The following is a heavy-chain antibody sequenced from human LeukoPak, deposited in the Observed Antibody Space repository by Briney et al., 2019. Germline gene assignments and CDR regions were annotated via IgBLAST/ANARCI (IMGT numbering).Heavy chain of an antibody. J-gene: IGHJ5*02. V-gene: IGHV3-30*04. CDR1: GFTFSSYA. D-gene: IGHD2-21*01. CDR3: ARVGTYWGFDP. Sequence: GGSLRLSCAASGFTFSSYAMHWVRQAPGKGLEWVAVISYDGSNKYYADSVKGRFTISRDNAKNSLYLQMNSLRAEDTAVYYCARVGTYWGFDPWGQGTLVTVSS. CDR2: ISYDGSNK.